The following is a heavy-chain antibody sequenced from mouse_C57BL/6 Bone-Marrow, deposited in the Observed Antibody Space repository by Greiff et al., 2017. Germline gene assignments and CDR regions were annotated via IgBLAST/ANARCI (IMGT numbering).Heavy chain of an antibody. D-gene: IGHD2-3*01. CDR3: ARSRWLLPLFAY. Sequence: VQLQQSGAELARPGASVKLSCKASGYTFTSYGISWVKQRTGQGLEWIGEIYPRSGNTYYNAKFKGKATLTADKSSSTAYMELRSLTSEDSAVYFCARSRWLLPLFAYWGQGTLVTVSA. V-gene: IGHV1-81*01. CDR1: GYTFTSYG. CDR2: IYPRSGNT. J-gene: IGHJ3*01.